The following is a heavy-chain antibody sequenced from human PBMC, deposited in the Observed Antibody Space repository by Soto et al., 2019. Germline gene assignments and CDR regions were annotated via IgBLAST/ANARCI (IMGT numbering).Heavy chain of an antibody. CDR3: ARSLSGSYYCYGMDV. J-gene: IGHJ6*02. D-gene: IGHD1-26*01. Sequence: QVQLVESGGGVVQPGRSLRLSCAASGFTFSSYAMHWVRQAPGKGLEWVAVISYDGSNKYYADSVKGRFTISRDNSKNTLYLQMNSLRAEDTAVYYCARSLSGSYYCYGMDVWGQGTTVTVSS. V-gene: IGHV3-30-3*01. CDR2: ISYDGSNK. CDR1: GFTFSSYA.